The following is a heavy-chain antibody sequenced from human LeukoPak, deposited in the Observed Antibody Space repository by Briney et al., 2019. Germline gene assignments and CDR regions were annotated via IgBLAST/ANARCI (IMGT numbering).Heavy chain of an antibody. J-gene: IGHJ4*02. V-gene: IGHV3-30-3*01. CDR1: GFTFSSYA. Sequence: GRSLRLSCAASGFTFSSYAMHWVRQAPGKGLEWVAVISYDGSNKYYADSVKGRFTISRDNSKNTLYLQMNSLRAEDQAVYYWARIVVVNPGGGDYFDYWGQGTLVTVSS. CDR2: ISYDGSNK. CDR3: ARIVVVNPGGGDYFDY. D-gene: IGHD3-22*01.